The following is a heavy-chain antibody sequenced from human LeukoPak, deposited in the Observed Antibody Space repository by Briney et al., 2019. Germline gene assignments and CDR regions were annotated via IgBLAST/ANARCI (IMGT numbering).Heavy chain of an antibody. CDR3: ARTMYSGSPEGAFDI. CDR1: GGSISSSSYY. CDR2: IYYTGTT. J-gene: IGHJ3*02. V-gene: IGHV4-39*07. Sequence: NPSETLSLTCTVSGGSISSSSYYWGWIRQPPGKGLEWIGSIYYTGTTYYNPSLKSRVTISVDTSKNQFSLKLSSVTAADTAVYYCARTMYSGSPEGAFDIWGQGTMVTVSS. D-gene: IGHD1-26*01.